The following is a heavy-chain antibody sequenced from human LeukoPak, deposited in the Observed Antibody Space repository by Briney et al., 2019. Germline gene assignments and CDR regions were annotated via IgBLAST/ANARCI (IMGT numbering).Heavy chain of an antibody. CDR1: GSSISSSSYY. CDR2: IYYSGST. V-gene: IGHV4-39*07. J-gene: IGHJ4*02. D-gene: IGHD6-13*01. CDR3: ARVFIAAAVYYFDY. Sequence: SETLSLTCIVSGSSISSSSYYWGWIRQPPGKGLEWIGSIYYSGSTYYNPSLKSRVTISVDTSKNQFSLKLSSVTAADTAVYYCARVFIAAAVYYFDYWGQGTLVTVSS.